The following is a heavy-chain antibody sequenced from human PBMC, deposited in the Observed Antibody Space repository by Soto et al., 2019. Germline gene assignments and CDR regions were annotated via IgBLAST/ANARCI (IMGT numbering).Heavy chain of an antibody. CDR2: IWYDGSNK. Sequence: GGSLRLSCAASGFTFRSYGMHWVRQAPGKGLEWVAVIWYDGSNKYYADSVKGRFTISRDNSKNTLYLQMNSLRAEDTAVYYCARDAGSIAALSGYFDYWGQGTLVTVSS. D-gene: IGHD6-6*01. CDR1: GFTFRSYG. V-gene: IGHV3-33*01. CDR3: ARDAGSIAALSGYFDY. J-gene: IGHJ4*02.